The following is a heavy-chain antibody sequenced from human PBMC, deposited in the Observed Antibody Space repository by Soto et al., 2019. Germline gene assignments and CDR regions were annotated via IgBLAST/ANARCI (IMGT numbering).Heavy chain of an antibody. CDR1: GFTFDDYA. D-gene: IGHD6-13*01. V-gene: IGHV3-9*01. CDR2: ISWNSGSI. Sequence: EVQLVESGGGLVQPGRSLRLSCAASGFTFDDYAMHWVRQAPGKGLEWVSGISWNSGSIGYADSVKGRFTISRDNAKNSLYLQMNSLRAEDTALYYCAKGHYSSSWPPFDHWGQGTLVTVSS. J-gene: IGHJ4*02. CDR3: AKGHYSSSWPPFDH.